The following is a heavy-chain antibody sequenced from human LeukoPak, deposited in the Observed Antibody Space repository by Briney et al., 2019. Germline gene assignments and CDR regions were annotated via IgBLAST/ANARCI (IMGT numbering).Heavy chain of an antibody. J-gene: IGHJ4*02. Sequence: GASVKVSCKTSAYSFTSQDMHWVRQAPGQSLEWMGCINPGNGDTKYSQEFQGRVTITRDTSATTAYMELSSLRSDDMAVYYCTLYNYWGQGTLVTVSS. CDR1: AYSFTSQD. CDR2: INPGNGDT. D-gene: IGHD2-2*02. V-gene: IGHV1-3*03. CDR3: TLYNY.